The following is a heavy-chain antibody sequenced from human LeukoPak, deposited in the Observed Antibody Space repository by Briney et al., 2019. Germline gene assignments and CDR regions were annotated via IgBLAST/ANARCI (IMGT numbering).Heavy chain of an antibody. J-gene: IGHJ4*02. CDR1: GVIFSTCA. D-gene: IGHD3-10*01. CDR2: ISGSGGNT. Sequence: PGGSLRLSCAASGVIFSTCAMNWVRQAPGKGLEWVSSISGSGGNTYYADSVKGRFTISRDNSKNTLYLQMNSLRADDTAVYYCAKSFSGTFFDYWGQGTLVTVSS. CDR3: AKSFSGTFFDY. V-gene: IGHV3-23*01.